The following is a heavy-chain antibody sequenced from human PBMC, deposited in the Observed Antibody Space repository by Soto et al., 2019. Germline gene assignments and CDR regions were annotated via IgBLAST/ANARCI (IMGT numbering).Heavy chain of an antibody. CDR3: ARETNETMNNAFDI. CDR1: GGSISNGGYY. D-gene: IGHD3-22*01. J-gene: IGHJ3*02. CDR2: IYYSGST. V-gene: IGHV4-31*03. Sequence: PSVTLSLTCTVSGGSISNGGYYWRWIRPHPGKGLEWIGYIYYSGSTYYNPSLKSRVTISVDTSKNQFSLKLSSVTAADTAVYYCARETNETMNNAFDIWGQGTMVTVSS.